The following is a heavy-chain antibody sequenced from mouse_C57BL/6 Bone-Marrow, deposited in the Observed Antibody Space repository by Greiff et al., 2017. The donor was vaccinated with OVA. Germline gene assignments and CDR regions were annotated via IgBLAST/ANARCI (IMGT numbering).Heavy chain of an antibody. V-gene: IGHV1-9*01. D-gene: IGHD1-1*01. CDR1: GYTFTGYW. CDR2: ILPGSGST. J-gene: IGHJ2*01. Sequence: QVQLKESGAELMKPGASVKLSCKATGYTFTGYWIEWVKQRPGHGLEWIGEILPGSGSTNYNEKFKGKATFTADTSSNTAYMQLSILTTEDSAIYYCSYYYGSSPHYFDYWGQGTTLTVSS. CDR3: SYYYGSSPHYFDY.